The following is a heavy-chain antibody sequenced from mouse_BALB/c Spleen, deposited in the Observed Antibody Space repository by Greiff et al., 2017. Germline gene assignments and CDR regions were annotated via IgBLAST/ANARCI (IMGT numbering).Heavy chain of an antibody. D-gene: IGHD1-1*02. CDR2: IWAGGST. J-gene: IGHJ4*01. CDR3: ARDRSMVRYAMDY. Sequence: VQLVESGPGLVAPSQSLSITCTVSGFSLTSYGVHWVRQPPGKGLEWLGVIWAGGSTNYNSALMSRLSISKDNSKSQVFLKMNSLQTDDTAMYYCARDRSMVRYAMDYWGQGTSVTVSS. CDR1: GFSLTSYG. V-gene: IGHV2-9*02.